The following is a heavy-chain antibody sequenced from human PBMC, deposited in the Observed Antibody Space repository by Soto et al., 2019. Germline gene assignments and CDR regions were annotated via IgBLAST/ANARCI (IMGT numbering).Heavy chain of an antibody. D-gene: IGHD5-12*01. CDR1: GDSFNDYY. Sequence: QVQLVQSGAEVSKPGASVTVSCRSSGDSFNDYYIHWLRQSPGQGFEWMGCINPNGGGTKYAQKFQGWVSMTRDTSIRTVYMQLSRLRSDATAVYYCARERGGATATLDYYYFYMAVWGTGTTVTVSS. V-gene: IGHV1-2*04. CDR2: INPNGGGT. J-gene: IGHJ6*03. CDR3: ARERGGATATLDYYYFYMAV.